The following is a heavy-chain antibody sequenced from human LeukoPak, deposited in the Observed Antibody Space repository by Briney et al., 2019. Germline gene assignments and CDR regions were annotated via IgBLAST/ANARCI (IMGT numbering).Heavy chain of an antibody. V-gene: IGHV4-34*01. CDR1: GGSFSGYY. CDR3: ATQGPMGGFDCSSTSCYNWFDP. CDR2: INHSGST. D-gene: IGHD2-2*01. Sequence: SETLSLTCAVYGGSFSGYYWSWIRQPPGKGLELIGEINHSGSTNYNPSLKSRVTISVDTSKNQFSLKLSSVTAADTAVYYCATQGPMGGFDCSSTSCYNWFDPWGQGTLVIVSS. J-gene: IGHJ5*02.